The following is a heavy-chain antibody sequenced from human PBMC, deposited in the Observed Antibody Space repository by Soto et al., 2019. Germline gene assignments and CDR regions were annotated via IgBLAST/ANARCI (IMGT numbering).Heavy chain of an antibody. V-gene: IGHV3-30*18. Sequence: QEKLVESGGGVVQPGRSLRLSCAASGFTFSAYGMHWVRQAPGKGLEWVTVISYDGSSKYYADSVKGRFIVSRDNSKNTLYPQMNSLRPEDTAVYYCAKVTFSGDYYYSYGMDVWGQGTTVTVSS. CDR3: AKVTFSGDYYYSYGMDV. J-gene: IGHJ6*02. CDR1: GFTFSAYG. D-gene: IGHD1-26*01. CDR2: ISYDGSSK.